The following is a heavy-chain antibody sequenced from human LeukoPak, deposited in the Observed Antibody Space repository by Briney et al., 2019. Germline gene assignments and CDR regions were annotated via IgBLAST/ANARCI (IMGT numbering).Heavy chain of an antibody. V-gene: IGHV4-61*02. D-gene: IGHD2-15*01. CDR3: ARELMDCSGGTCYSSFFDY. J-gene: IGHJ4*02. Sequence: PSETLSLTCTVSGGSISAGSYYWSWIRQPAGKGLEWIGRIYTSGRTDYNASLKSRVTISVDTSKNQFSLKLSSVTAADTAVYYCARELMDCSGGTCYSSFFDYWGQGTLVTVSS. CDR2: IYTSGRT. CDR1: GGSISAGSYY.